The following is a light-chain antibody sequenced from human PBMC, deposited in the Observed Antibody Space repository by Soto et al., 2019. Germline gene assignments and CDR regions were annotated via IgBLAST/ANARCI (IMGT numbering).Light chain of an antibody. V-gene: IGKV1-39*01. CDR2: AAS. J-gene: IGKJ4*01. CDR1: QNHVSY. CDR3: QQSHSLPLT. Sequence: DLQVTQAPSSLSAFGGDTVNLPCRARQNHVSYLSWYQQRPGKPPYPLVYAASRFESWVPSRFSGSGSGTHFTLTISNLQPEDFATYFCQQSHSLPLTFGGGTKVQIK.